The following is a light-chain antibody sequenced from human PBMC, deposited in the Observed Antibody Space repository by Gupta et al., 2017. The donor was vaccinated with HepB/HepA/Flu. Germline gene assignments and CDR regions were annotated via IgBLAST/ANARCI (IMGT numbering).Light chain of an antibody. V-gene: IGKV3-11*01. CDR1: QSVINF. Sequence: EIVLTQSPATLSLSPGERATLSCRASQSVINFLAWYQQKPGQAPRLLIYDASNRATGIPARFSGSGSGTDFILTISSLEPEDFAVYYCQHRLNWPLTFGGGTKVEIK. CDR2: DAS. J-gene: IGKJ4*01. CDR3: QHRLNWPLT.